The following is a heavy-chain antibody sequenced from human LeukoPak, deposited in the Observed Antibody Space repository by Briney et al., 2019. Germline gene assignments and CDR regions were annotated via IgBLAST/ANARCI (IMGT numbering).Heavy chain of an antibody. CDR1: GITFSSYS. D-gene: IGHD3-16*01. J-gene: IGHJ4*02. V-gene: IGHV3-48*01. CDR2: ISSFSGTI. CDR3: ARDQGGVGY. Sequence: GGSLRLSCVAAGITFSSYSMNWVRQAPGKGLEWVSYISSFSGTINYADSVKGRFTISRDNAKNSLYLQMNSLRAEDTAVYYCARDQGGVGYWGQGTLVTVSS.